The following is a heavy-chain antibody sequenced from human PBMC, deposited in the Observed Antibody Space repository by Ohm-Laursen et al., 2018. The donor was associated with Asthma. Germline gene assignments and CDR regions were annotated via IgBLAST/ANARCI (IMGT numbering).Heavy chain of an antibody. CDR3: ARIRMEGRYYYDSSGYSYYFDY. V-gene: IGHV2-26*01. Sequence: TQTLTLTCTVSGFSLSNARMGVSWIRQPPGKALEWLAHIFSNDEKSYSTSLKSRLTISKDTSKSQVVLTMTNMDPVDTATYYCARIRMEGRYYYDSSGYSYYFDYWGQGTLVTVSS. CDR1: GFSLSNARMG. J-gene: IGHJ4*02. D-gene: IGHD3-22*01. CDR2: IFSNDEK.